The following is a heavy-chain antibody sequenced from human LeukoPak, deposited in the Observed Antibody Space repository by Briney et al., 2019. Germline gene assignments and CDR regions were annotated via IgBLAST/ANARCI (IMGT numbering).Heavy chain of an antibody. CDR3: ARFVVVRGPMEYYYYYMDV. CDR2: INHSGST. D-gene: IGHD2-2*01. J-gene: IGHJ6*03. CDR1: GGSFSGYY. Sequence: RPSETLSLTCAVYGGSFSGYYWSWIRQPPGKGLEWIGEINHSGSTNYNPSLKSRVTISVDTSKNQFSLKLSSVTAADTAVYYCARFVVVRGPMEYYYYYMDVWGRRTTVIVSS. V-gene: IGHV4-34*01.